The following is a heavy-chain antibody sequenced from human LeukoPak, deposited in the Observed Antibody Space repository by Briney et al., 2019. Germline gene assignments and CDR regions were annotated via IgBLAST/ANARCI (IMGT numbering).Heavy chain of an antibody. CDR2: IKQDGSEK. V-gene: IGHV3-7*04. J-gene: IGHJ4*02. D-gene: IGHD3-3*01. Sequence: TGGSLRLSCAASGFTFSSYWMSWVRQAPGKGLEWVANIKQDGSEKYYVDSVKGRFTISRDNAKNSLYLQMNSLRAEDTAVYYCARVRALRFLELIDCWGQGTLVTVSS. CDR3: ARVRALRFLELIDC. CDR1: GFTFSSYW.